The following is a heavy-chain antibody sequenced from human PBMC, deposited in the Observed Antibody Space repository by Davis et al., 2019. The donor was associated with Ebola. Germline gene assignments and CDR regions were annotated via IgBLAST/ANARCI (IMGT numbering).Heavy chain of an antibody. CDR3: AKDALYSSSWYD. CDR1: GFTFSTYS. V-gene: IGHV3-21*01. CDR2: ISSDSDYI. J-gene: IGHJ4*02. D-gene: IGHD6-13*01. Sequence: GESLKISCAASGFTFSTYSMSWVRQAPGKALEWVSSISSDSDYIYYADSAKGRFTISRDNAKNSLFLQMNSLRAEDTAVYYCAKDALYSSSWYDWGQGTLVTVSS.